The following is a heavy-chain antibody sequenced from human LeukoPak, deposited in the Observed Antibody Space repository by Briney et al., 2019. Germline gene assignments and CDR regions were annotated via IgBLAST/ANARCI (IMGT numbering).Heavy chain of an antibody. CDR1: GFTFSSYG. V-gene: IGHV3-30*18. D-gene: IGHD6-19*01. CDR2: ISYDGSNK. Sequence: PGGSLRLSCAASGFTFSSYGMHWVRQAPGKGLEWVAVISYDGSNKYYADSVKGRFTISRDNSKNTLYLQMNSLRAEDTAVYYCAKESGIAVAGTAGYWGQGTLVTVSS. CDR3: AKESGIAVAGTAGY. J-gene: IGHJ4*02.